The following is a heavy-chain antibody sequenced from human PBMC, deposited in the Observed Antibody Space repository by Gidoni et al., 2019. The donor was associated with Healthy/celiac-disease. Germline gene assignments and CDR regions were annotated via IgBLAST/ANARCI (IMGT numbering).Heavy chain of an antibody. CDR2: IKSEPYGWTT. Sequence: EVQPVESGGGWVKPGGSRRPSWAAPGFTYSNAGRSGVRRAPGKGLEWVGRIKSEPYGWTTDYAAPVKGRFTISRDDSKNTLYLQMNSLNTEDTAVYYCTTEHCSGGSCYYYYYGMDVWGQGTTVTVSS. CDR3: TTEHCSGGSCYYYYYGMDV. CDR1: GFTYSNAG. V-gene: IGHV3-15*01. D-gene: IGHD2-15*01. J-gene: IGHJ6*02.